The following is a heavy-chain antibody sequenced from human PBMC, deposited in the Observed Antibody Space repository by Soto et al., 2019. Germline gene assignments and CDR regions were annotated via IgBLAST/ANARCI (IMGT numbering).Heavy chain of an antibody. D-gene: IGHD3-10*01. CDR3: ARRKLLWFGEPQPYGMDV. Sequence: PSETLSLTCTVSGGSISSYYWSWIRQPPGKGLEWIGYIYYSGSTNYNPSLKSRVTISVDTSKNQFSLKLSSVTAADTAVYYCARRKLLWFGEPQPYGMDVWGQGTTVTVSS. V-gene: IGHV4-59*01. J-gene: IGHJ6*02. CDR2: IYYSGST. CDR1: GGSISSYY.